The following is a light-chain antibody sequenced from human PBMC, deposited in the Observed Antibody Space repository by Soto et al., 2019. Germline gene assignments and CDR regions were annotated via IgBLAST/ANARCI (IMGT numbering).Light chain of an antibody. V-gene: IGKV4-1*01. CDR3: QQYYSTRT. Sequence: DIVMTQSPDSLAVSLGERATINCKSSQCVLYSSNNKNHLAWYQQKPGQPPKLLIYWASTRESGVPDRFSGSGSGTDFTLTISSLQAEDVAVYYCQQYYSTRTFGQGTKVEIK. CDR2: WAS. J-gene: IGKJ1*01. CDR1: QCVLYSSNNKNH.